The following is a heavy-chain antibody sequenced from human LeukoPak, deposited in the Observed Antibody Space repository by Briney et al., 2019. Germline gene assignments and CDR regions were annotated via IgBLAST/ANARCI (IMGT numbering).Heavy chain of an antibody. CDR3: ARDIVVVPAAIRYYYGMDV. J-gene: IGHJ6*02. V-gene: IGHV1-18*01. CDR2: ISAYNGNT. CDR1: GYTFTSYG. Sequence: ASVKVSCKASGYTFTSYGISWVRQAPGQGLEWMGWISAYNGNTNYAQKLKGRVTMTTDTSTSTAYMELRSLRSDDTAVYYCARDIVVVPAAIRYYYGMDVWGQGTTVTVSS. D-gene: IGHD2-2*02.